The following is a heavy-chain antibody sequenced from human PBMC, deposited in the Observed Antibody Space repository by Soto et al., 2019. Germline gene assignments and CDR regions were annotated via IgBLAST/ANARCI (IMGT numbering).Heavy chain of an antibody. CDR1: GFTFSDYY. D-gene: IGHD2-2*01. V-gene: IGHV3-11*01. Sequence: QVQLVESGGGLVKPGGSLRLSCAASGFTFSDYYMSWIRQAPGKGLEWVSYISSSGSTIYYADSVKGRFTISRDNAKNSLYLQMNSLRAEDTAMYYCAPRVEACCSTSCYYLRYMDGWGKGTTVTVSS. J-gene: IGHJ6*03. CDR2: ISSSGSTI. CDR3: APRVEACCSTSCYYLRYMDG.